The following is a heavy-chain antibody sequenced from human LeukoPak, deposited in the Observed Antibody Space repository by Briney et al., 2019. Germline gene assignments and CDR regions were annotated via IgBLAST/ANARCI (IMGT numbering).Heavy chain of an antibody. CDR1: EFTFRSYW. Sequence: GGSLRLSCAASEFTFRSYWMSWVRQAPGKGLEWVANINQDGSREDYVDSVKGRFSISRDNAKNSLYLQMNSLRDEDTAVYYCARDYGEWGQGTLVTVSS. J-gene: IGHJ4*02. CDR3: ARDYGE. D-gene: IGHD3-10*01. CDR2: INQDGSRE. V-gene: IGHV3-7*01.